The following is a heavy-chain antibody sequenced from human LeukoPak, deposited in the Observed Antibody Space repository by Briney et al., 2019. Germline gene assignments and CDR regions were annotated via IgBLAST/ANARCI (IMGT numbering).Heavy chain of an antibody. D-gene: IGHD3-9*01. CDR2: ITSDGHVE. CDR1: GFTVSRNH. Sequence: PGGSLRLSCAASGFTVSRNHMSWVRQAPGKGLEWVSHITSDGHVETYVDSVRGRFTMSRDNAKDLLFLQMNGLRAEDTAVYYCARDTLNGPFVISLDYWGQGALVTVSS. J-gene: IGHJ4*02. V-gene: IGHV3-11*04. CDR3: ARDTLNGPFVISLDY.